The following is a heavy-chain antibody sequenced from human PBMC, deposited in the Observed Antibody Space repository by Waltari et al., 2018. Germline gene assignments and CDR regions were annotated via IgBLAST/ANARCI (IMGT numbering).Heavy chain of an antibody. CDR1: GGTFSSYA. CDR3: ASGGVPGIVGATVPSRRFDY. V-gene: IGHV1-69*08. Sequence: QVQLVQSGAEVKKPGSSVKVSCKASGGTFSSYAISWVRQAPGQGLEWMGRIIPIFGTANDAQKFQGRVTMTADKSTSTAYMELSSLRSEDTAVYYCASGGVPGIVGATVPSRRFDYWGQGTLVTVSS. J-gene: IGHJ4*02. CDR2: IIPIFGTA. D-gene: IGHD1-26*01.